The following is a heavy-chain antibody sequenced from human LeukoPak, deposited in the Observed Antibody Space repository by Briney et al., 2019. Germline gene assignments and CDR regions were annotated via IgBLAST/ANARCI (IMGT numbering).Heavy chain of an antibody. CDR1: GGTFSNYA. CDR3: ASGAISDYYYMDV. J-gene: IGHJ6*03. CDR2: IIPIFGTA. Sequence: ASVKVSCKASGGTFSNYAISWVRQAPGQGLEWMGGIIPIFGTANYAQKFQGRVTITTDESTSTAYMELSSLRSEDTAVYYCASGAISDYYYMDVWGKGTTVTVSS. D-gene: IGHD2-21*01. V-gene: IGHV1-69*05.